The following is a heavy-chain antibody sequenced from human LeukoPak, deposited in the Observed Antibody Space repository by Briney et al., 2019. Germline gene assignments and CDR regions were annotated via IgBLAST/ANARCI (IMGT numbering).Heavy chain of an antibody. J-gene: IGHJ5*02. CDR3: ARDLYIVVVPAPIKFDP. D-gene: IGHD2-2*01. CDR1: GFTFSSYS. V-gene: IGHV3-21*01. CDR2: ISSSSSYI. Sequence: GGSLRLSCAASGFTFSSYSMNWVRQAPGKGLEWVSSISSSSSYIYYADSVKGRFTISRDNAKNSLYLQMNSLRAEDAAVYYCARDLYIVVVPAPIKFDPWGQGTLVTVSS.